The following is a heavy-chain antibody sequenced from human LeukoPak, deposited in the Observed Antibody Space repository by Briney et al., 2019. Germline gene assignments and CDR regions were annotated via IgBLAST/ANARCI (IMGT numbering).Heavy chain of an antibody. CDR1: GFTFSSYG. D-gene: IGHD2-8*02. V-gene: IGHV3-33*01. Sequence: GGSLRLSCAASGFTFSSYGMHWVRQAPGKGLEWVAVIWYDGSNKYYADSVKGRFTISRGNSKNTLYLQMNSLRAEDTAVYYCARSGGGNAFDIWGQGTMVTVSS. CDR2: IWYDGSNK. J-gene: IGHJ3*02. CDR3: ARSGGGNAFDI.